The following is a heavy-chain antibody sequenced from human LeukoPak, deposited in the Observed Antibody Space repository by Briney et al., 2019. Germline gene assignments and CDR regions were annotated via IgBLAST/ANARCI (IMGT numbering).Heavy chain of an antibody. D-gene: IGHD3-16*02. CDR2: IRYDGSNK. Sequence: PGGSLRLSCAASGFTFSSYGMSWVRQAPGKGLEWVAFIRYDGSNKYYADSVTGRFTISRDNSKNTLYLQMNSLRVEDTSVYYCTKDYGSHYDYVWGSYRHPLDYWGQGTLVTVSS. CDR1: GFTFSSYG. J-gene: IGHJ4*02. CDR3: TKDYGSHYDYVWGSYRHPLDY. V-gene: IGHV3-30*02.